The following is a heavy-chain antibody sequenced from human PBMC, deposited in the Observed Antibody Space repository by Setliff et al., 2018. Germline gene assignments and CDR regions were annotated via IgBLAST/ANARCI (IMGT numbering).Heavy chain of an antibody. CDR2: IHAGSSNT. J-gene: IGHJ4*02. CDR3: ARMSTSGPHYDY. CDR1: GYSFSSNA. Sequence: ASVKVSCKASGYSFSSNASHWVRQAPGQTLEWMGWIHAGSSNTLYSQRFQDRITISRDTSATTVHMELSSLRSDDTAVYYCARMSTSGPHYDYWGQGTLVTVS. D-gene: IGHD2-8*02. V-gene: IGHV1-3*01.